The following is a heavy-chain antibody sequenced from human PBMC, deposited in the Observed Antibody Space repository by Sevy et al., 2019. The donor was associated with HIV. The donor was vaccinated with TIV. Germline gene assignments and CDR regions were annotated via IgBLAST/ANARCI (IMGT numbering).Heavy chain of an antibody. J-gene: IGHJ4*01. CDR3: AREERGDTGYSSFDY. D-gene: IGHD3-9*01. CDR1: GFTFSSYS. V-gene: IGHV3-48*01. CDR2: ISYSSGTI. Sequence: GGSLRLSCVASGFTFSSYSMNWVRQTPGKGLEWISYISYSSGTIYYADSVKGRFTISRDNAKNSLYLQMNSLRAEDTALYYCAREERGDTGYSSFDYWGHGILVTVSS.